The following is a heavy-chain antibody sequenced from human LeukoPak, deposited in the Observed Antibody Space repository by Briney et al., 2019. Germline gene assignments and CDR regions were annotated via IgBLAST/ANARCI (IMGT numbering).Heavy chain of an antibody. Sequence: SETLSLTCAVYGGSFSGYYWSWIRQPPGKGLEWIGEINHSGSTNYNPSLKSRVTISVDTSKNQFSLKLSSVTAADTAVYYYARGDYDFWSGYSDYAFDIWGQGTMVTVSS. D-gene: IGHD3-3*01. CDR2: INHSGST. J-gene: IGHJ3*02. V-gene: IGHV4-34*01. CDR3: ARGDYDFWSGYSDYAFDI. CDR1: GGSFSGYY.